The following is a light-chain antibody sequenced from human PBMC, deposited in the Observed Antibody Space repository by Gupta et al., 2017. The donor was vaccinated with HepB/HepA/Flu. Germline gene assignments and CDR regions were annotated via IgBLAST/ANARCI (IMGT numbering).Light chain of an antibody. CDR3: AVCHRNAVM. CDR2: YKSDSGN. J-gene: IGLJ3*02. Sequence: QAVLPQPSSLSAPPGASASLTCTLRSGLNVDAYWIYWYQQKPGSPPQTRLSYKSDSGNQRGSGVPIRFSGYKDASANAGVLLISALQAEDEADYYCAVCHRNAVMFGGGTKLTVL. CDR1: SGLNVDAYW. V-gene: IGLV5-45*02.